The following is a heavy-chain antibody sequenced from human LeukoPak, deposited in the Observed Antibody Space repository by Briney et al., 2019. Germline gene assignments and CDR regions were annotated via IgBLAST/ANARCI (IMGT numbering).Heavy chain of an antibody. CDR1: GLSSGSYA. CDR3: ISVRGYSYCYGDY. D-gene: IGHD5-18*01. V-gene: IGHV3-49*04. J-gene: IGHJ4*02. Sequence: GGSLRLSCTVSGLSSGSYAMGWVRQAPGKGLEWVGFIRSKAYGGTTEHAASVKGNFSMSRDDSKSIVYLQMNILKIEHTAVYYGISVRGYSYCYGDYWGQGTLVTVSS. CDR2: IRSKAYGGTT.